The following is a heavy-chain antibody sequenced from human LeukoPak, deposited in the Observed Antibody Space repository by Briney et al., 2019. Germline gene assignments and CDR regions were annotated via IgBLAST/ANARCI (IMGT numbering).Heavy chain of an antibody. D-gene: IGHD6-13*01. V-gene: IGHV4-59*08. J-gene: IGHJ6*02. Sequence: SETLSLTCTVSGGSISSYYWSWLRQPPGKGLEWIGYIYYSGSTNYNPSLKSRVTISVDTSKNQFSLKLSSVTAADTAVYYCARLQPYYYGMDVWGQGTTVTVSS. CDR1: GGSISSYY. CDR2: IYYSGST. CDR3: ARLQPYYYGMDV.